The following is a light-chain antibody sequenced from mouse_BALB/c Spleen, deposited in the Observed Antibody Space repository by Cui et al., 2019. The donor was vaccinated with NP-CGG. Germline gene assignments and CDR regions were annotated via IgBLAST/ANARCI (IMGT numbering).Light chain of an antibody. Sequence: AVVTQEPALTTSPGETVTLTCRSSTGAVTTSNYANWVQEKPDHLFTGLIGGTNNRAPGLPARFSGSLIGDKAALTITGAQTEDETIYFCALWYSNHWVFGGGTKLTVL. CDR3: ALWYSNHWV. CDR2: GTN. J-gene: IGLJ1*01. V-gene: IGLV1*01. CDR1: TGAVTTSNY.